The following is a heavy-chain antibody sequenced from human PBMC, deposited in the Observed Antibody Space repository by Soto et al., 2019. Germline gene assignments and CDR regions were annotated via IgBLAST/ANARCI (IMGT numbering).Heavy chain of an antibody. CDR1: GFTFSSYW. V-gene: IGHV3-74*01. Sequence: EVQLVESGGALVQPGGSLRLSCAASGFTFSSYWMHWVRQAPGEGLVWVSRIKTDGSTTSYADSVKGRFTISRDNAKNTMYLQMNSLRAKDTAVYYCARVGVGHYEFDYWGQGTLVTVSS. CDR3: ARVGVGHYEFDY. J-gene: IGHJ4*02. D-gene: IGHD3-16*01. CDR2: IKTDGSTT.